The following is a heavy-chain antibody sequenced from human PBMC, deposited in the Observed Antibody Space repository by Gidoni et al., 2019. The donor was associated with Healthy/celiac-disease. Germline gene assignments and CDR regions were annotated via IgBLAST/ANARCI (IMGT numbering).Heavy chain of an antibody. V-gene: IGHV3-7*05. D-gene: IGHD4-4*01. CDR1: GLTFSSYW. Sequence: EVQLVESGGGLVQPGGAPRPPCAALGLTFSSYWTSWVRQAPGKGLEWVAKIKEDGSEKYYVDAVKGRFTITRDNDKNSLYLQMNSLRAEDTAVYYCARASNPYSYGMDVWGQGTTVTVSS. J-gene: IGHJ6*02. CDR3: ARASNPYSYGMDV. CDR2: IKEDGSEK.